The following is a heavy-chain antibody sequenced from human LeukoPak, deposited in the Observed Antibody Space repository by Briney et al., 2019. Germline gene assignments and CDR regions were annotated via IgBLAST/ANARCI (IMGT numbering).Heavy chain of an antibody. Sequence: PGGSLRLSCVVSGFTFSTYAMTWVRQAPGKGLEWVSDISDSGGSTDYADSVKGRFTISRDNSKNTLYLLMDSLRVDDTAVYYCANWPRGCSGYDCFPDYWGQGTLVTVSS. CDR1: GFTFSTYA. V-gene: IGHV3-23*01. D-gene: IGHD2-15*01. J-gene: IGHJ4*02. CDR2: ISDSGGST. CDR3: ANWPRGCSGYDCFPDY.